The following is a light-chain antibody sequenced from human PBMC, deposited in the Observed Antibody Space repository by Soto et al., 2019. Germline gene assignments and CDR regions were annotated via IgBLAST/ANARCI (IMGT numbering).Light chain of an antibody. V-gene: IGLV1-47*01. CDR1: SSNIGSNY. J-gene: IGLJ2*01. CDR2: RNN. CDR3: AAWDDSLSGPV. Sequence: QSVLTQPPSASGTPGHRVTISCSGSSSNIGSNYVYWYQQLPGTAPKLLIYRNNQRPSGVPDRFSGSKSGTSASLAISGLRSEDEADYYCAAWDDSLSGPVFGGGTKLTVL.